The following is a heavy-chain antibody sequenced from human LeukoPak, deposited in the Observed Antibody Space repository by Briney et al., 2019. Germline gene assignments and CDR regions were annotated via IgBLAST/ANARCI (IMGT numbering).Heavy chain of an antibody. Sequence: PGGSLRLSCSASGFTFSSYAMHWVRQAPGKGLEYVSAISSNGGSTYYADSVKGRFTISRDNSKNTLYLQMSSLRAEDTAVYYCVKATSGRLIDYYYSMDVWGKGTTVTVSS. J-gene: IGHJ6*04. D-gene: IGHD6-19*01. CDR3: VKATSGRLIDYYYSMDV. V-gene: IGHV3-64D*06. CDR2: ISSNGGST. CDR1: GFTFSSYA.